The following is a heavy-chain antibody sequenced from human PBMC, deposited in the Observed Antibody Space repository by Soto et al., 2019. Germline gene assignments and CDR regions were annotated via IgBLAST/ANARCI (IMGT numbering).Heavy chain of an antibody. CDR2: INAGNGNT. Sequence: QVQLVQSGAEVKKPGASVKVSCKASGYTFTSYAMHWVRQAPGQRLEWMGWINAGNGNTKYSQKFQGRVTITRDTSASTASMELSSLRSEDTAVYSCARGLAGYCSGGSCYGGGWFDPWGQGTLVTVSS. CDR1: GYTFTSYA. CDR3: ARGLAGYCSGGSCYGGGWFDP. D-gene: IGHD2-15*01. V-gene: IGHV1-3*01. J-gene: IGHJ5*02.